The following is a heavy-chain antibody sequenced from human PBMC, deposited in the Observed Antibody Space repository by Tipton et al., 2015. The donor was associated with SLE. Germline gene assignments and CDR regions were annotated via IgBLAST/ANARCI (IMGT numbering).Heavy chain of an antibody. CDR2: ISTYNGNT. D-gene: IGHD6-13*01. Sequence: QVQLVQSGAEVKKPGASVKVSCKASGYTFSSYGISWVRQAPGQGLEWMGWISTYNGNTDYAQKFQGRVTMTTDTSTSTVYMELRRLRSDDTAMYYCARDGAAADSFDYWGQGTLVTVSS. J-gene: IGHJ4*02. CDR1: GYTFSSYG. V-gene: IGHV1-18*01. CDR3: ARDGAAADSFDY.